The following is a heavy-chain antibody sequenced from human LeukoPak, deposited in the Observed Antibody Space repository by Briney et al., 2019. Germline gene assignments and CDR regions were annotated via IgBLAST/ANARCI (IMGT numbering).Heavy chain of an antibody. CDR3: AREPYDGVWFDP. Sequence: GGSLRLSCAASGFTFSNYSMNWVRQAPGKGLEWVSSISSSSSYIYYADSVKGRFTISRDNAKNSLYLQMNSLRAEDTAVCYCAREPYDGVWFDPWGQGTLVTVSS. CDR2: ISSSSSYI. J-gene: IGHJ5*02. V-gene: IGHV3-21*01. D-gene: IGHD3-16*01. CDR1: GFTFSNYS.